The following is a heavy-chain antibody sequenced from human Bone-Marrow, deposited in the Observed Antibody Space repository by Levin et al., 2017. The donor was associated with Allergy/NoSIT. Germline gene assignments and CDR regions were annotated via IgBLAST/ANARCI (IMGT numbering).Heavy chain of an antibody. D-gene: IGHD5/OR15-5a*01. CDR1: GYTFNAYW. CDR2: INPNSGDA. V-gene: IGHV1-2*06. CDR3: ARVYYFGGALYYFDY. J-gene: IGHJ4*02. Sequence: AASVKVSCKASGYTFNAYWMHWLRQAPGQGLEWMGRINPNSGDANYAQKFQGRVTMTRDTSSSTAYMELSRLRSDDTAIYFCARVYYFGGALYYFDYWGQGSLVTVSS.